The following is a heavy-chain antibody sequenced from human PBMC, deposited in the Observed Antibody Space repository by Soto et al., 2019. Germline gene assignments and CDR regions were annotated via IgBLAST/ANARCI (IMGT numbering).Heavy chain of an antibody. D-gene: IGHD6-19*01. CDR3: ARDGEQWLVRSNWFDP. V-gene: IGHV1-69*06. CDR1: GGTFSSYA. CDR2: IIPIFGTA. Sequence: GASVKVSCKASGGTFSSYAISWVRQAPGQGLEWMGGIIPIFGTANYAQKFQGRVTITADKSTSTAYMELSSLRSEDTAVYYCARDGEQWLVRSNWFDPWGQGTLVTVSS. J-gene: IGHJ5*02.